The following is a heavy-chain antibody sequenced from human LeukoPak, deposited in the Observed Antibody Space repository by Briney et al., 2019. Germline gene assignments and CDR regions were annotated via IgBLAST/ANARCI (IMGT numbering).Heavy chain of an antibody. D-gene: IGHD6-19*01. V-gene: IGHV4-39*01. CDR1: GGSISSSRYY. Sequence: SETLSLTCTVSGGSISSSRYYWGWIRQPPGKGLEWIGSIYCSGSTYYNPSLKSRVTISVDTSKNQFSLKLSSVTAADTAVYYCARHLRTQRTYRSGWTDDAFDIWGQGTMVTVSS. J-gene: IGHJ3*02. CDR2: IYCSGST. CDR3: ARHLRTQRTYRSGWTDDAFDI.